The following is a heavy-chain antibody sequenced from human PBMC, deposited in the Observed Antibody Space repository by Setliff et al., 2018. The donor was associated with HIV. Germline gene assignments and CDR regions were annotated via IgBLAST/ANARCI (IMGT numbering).Heavy chain of an antibody. Sequence: SETLSLTCTVSGGSISSHYWSWIRQPPGKGLEWIGYIYYSGSTNYNPSLKSRVTISADTSKNQFSLKLSSVTAAGTALYYCARARYRSSWYPLGYWGQGTLVTVSS. J-gene: IGHJ4*02. V-gene: IGHV4-59*11. CDR2: IYYSGST. CDR3: ARARYRSSWYPLGY. CDR1: GGSISSHY. D-gene: IGHD6-13*01.